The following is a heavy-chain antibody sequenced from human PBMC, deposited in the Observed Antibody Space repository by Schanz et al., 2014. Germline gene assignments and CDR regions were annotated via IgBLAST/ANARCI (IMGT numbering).Heavy chain of an antibody. J-gene: IGHJ4*02. CDR1: GYTFTDYG. CDR2: ISTSNGNT. Sequence: GAEVKKPGASVKVSCKASGYTFTDYGVIWVRQAPGQGLEWMGWISTSNGNTNYIQKLQGRVTMTTDTSTSTAYMELRSLRSDDTAVYYCARAFGGYDPAGALDYWGQGTLXTVSS. D-gene: IGHD5-12*01. V-gene: IGHV1-18*01. CDR3: ARAFGGYDPAGALDY.